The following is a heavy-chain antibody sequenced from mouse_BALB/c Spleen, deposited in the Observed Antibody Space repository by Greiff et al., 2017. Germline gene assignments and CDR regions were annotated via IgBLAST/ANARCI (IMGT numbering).Heavy chain of an antibody. CDR3: ARGGGNGNYPFAY. J-gene: IGHJ3*01. V-gene: IGHV1-14*01. D-gene: IGHD2-1*01. CDR1: GYTFTDYW. CDR2: INPYNDGT. Sequence: VQLQQPGAELVMPGASVKMSCKASGYTFTDYWMHWVKQRPGQGLEWIGYINPYNDGTKYNEKFKGKATLTSDKSSSTAYMELSSLTSEDSAVYYCARGGGNGNYPFAYWGQGTLVTVSA.